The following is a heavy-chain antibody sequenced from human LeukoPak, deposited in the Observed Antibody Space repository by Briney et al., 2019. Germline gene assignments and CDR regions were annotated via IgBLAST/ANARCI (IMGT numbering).Heavy chain of an antibody. CDR1: GFTFSSYA. V-gene: IGHV1-2*02. J-gene: IGHJ4*02. CDR3: ARGGGSYDY. CDR2: INHNSGCT. D-gene: IGHD3-16*01. Sequence: GGSLRLSCAASGFTFSSYAIHWVRQAPGKGLEWMGWINHNSGCTNYAHSVQGRDIINRETSISTADMDPSRLRSDDTAVYYCARGGGSYDYWGQGTLVTVSS.